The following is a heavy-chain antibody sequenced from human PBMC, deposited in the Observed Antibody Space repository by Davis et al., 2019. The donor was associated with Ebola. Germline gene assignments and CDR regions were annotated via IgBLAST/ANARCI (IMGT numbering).Heavy chain of an antibody. J-gene: IGHJ6*02. CDR3: ATEQIVVDV. Sequence: PAGSLTLSCAASGFTFSSYALSWVRQAPGKGLDWVSAISGSGGSTYYADSVKGRFTISRDNSKNTLYLQMNSLRAEDTAVYYSATEQIVVDVWGQGTTVTVSS. V-gene: IGHV3-23*01. CDR1: GFTFSSYA. D-gene: IGHD1/OR15-1a*01. CDR2: ISGSGGST.